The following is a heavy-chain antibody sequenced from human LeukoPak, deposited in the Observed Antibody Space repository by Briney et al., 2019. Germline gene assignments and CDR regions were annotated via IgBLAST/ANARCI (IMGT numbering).Heavy chain of an antibody. D-gene: IGHD3-10*01. J-gene: IGHJ3*02. CDR2: ISYDGSNK. CDR1: GFTFSSYA. V-gene: IGHV3-30-3*02. Sequence: GGSLRLSCAASGFTFSSYAMHWVRQAPGKGLEWVAVISYDGSNKYYADSVKGRFTISRDKSKNTLYLQMNSLRAEDTAVFYCAKNAGTSFTVHAFDIWGQGTMVTASS. CDR3: AKNAGTSFTVHAFDI.